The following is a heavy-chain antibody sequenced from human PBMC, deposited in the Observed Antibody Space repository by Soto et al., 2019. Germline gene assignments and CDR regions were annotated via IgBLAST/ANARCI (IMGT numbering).Heavy chain of an antibody. CDR2: ISGSGGST. D-gene: IGHD3-10*01. CDR1: GFTFSSYA. J-gene: IGHJ5*02. Sequence: PGGSLRLSCAASGFTFSSYAMSWVRQAPGKGLEWVSAISGSGGSTYYADSVKGRFTISRDNSKNTLYLQMNSLRAEDTAVYYCAKGGRVGLLWFGGTNWFDPWGQGTLVTVSS. CDR3: AKGGRVGLLWFGGTNWFDP. V-gene: IGHV3-23*01.